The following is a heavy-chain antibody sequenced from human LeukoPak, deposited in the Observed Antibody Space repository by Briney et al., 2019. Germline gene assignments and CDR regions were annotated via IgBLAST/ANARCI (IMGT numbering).Heavy chain of an antibody. D-gene: IGHD1-1*01. Sequence: SETLSLTCAVDGGSFSGYYWSWIRQPPGKGLEWIGEINHSGRTNYNPSLKSRVTISVDTSKKQFSLKLSSVTAADTAVYYCARDRGTWNDDGFDYWGQGTLVTVSS. J-gene: IGHJ4*02. CDR1: GGSFSGYY. CDR2: INHSGRT. V-gene: IGHV4-34*01. CDR3: ARDRGTWNDDGFDY.